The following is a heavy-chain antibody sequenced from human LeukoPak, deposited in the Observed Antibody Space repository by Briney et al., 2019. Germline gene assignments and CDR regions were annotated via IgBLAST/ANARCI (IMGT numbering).Heavy chain of an antibody. J-gene: IGHJ6*02. CDR3: ARDMGSGRTYYYGMDV. CDR2: IYSGGST. Sequence: GGSLRLSCAASGFTVSSNYMSWVRQAPGKGLEWVSVIYSGGSTYYADSVKGRFTISRDNSKNTLYLQMNSLRAEDTAVYYCARDMGSGRTYYYGMDVWGQGTTVTVSS. D-gene: IGHD2-15*01. V-gene: IGHV3-66*01. CDR1: GFTVSSNY.